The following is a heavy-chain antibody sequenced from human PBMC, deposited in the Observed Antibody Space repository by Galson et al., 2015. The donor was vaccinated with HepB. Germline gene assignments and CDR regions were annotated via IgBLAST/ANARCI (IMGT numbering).Heavy chain of an antibody. CDR1: GFTFSSYA. CDR2: ISYDGSNK. J-gene: IGHJ4*02. D-gene: IGHD6-19*01. Sequence: SLRLSCAASGFTFSSYAMHWVRQAPGKGLEWVAVISYDGSNKYYADSVKGRFTISRDNSKNTLYLQMNSLRAEDTAVYYCASFYEGIAVAGRDPYYFDYWGQGTLVTVSS. CDR3: ASFYEGIAVAGRDPYYFDY. V-gene: IGHV3-30*04.